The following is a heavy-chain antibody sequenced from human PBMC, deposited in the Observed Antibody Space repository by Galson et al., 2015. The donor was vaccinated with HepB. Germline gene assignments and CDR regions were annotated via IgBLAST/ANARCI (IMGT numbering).Heavy chain of an antibody. CDR2: ISGSGGST. V-gene: IGHV3-23*01. D-gene: IGHD1-1*01. CDR3: AKDRELERRGPYYFDY. Sequence: SLRLSCAASGFTFSSSAMSWVRQAPGKGLEWVSAISGSGGSTYYADSVKGRFTISRDNSKNTLYLQMNSLRAEDTAVYYCAKDRELERRGPYYFDYWGQGTLGTVSS. CDR1: GFTFSSSA. J-gene: IGHJ4*02.